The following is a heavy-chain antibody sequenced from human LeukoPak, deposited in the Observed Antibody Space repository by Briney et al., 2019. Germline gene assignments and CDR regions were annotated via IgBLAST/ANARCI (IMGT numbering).Heavy chain of an antibody. J-gene: IGHJ4*02. D-gene: IGHD2-15*01. CDR1: GYTFTGYY. CDR2: INPNSGGT. Sequence: ASVKVSCKASGYTFTGYYMHWVRQAPGQGLEWMGWINPNSGGTNYAQKFQGRVTMTRDTSISTAYMELSRLRSDDTAVYYCARDFQDSIVVVVAATPRSFDYWGQGTLVTVSS. V-gene: IGHV1-2*02. CDR3: ARDFQDSIVVVVAATPRSFDY.